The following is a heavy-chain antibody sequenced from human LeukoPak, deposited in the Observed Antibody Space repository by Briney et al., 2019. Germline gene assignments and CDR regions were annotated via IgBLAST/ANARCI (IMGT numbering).Heavy chain of an antibody. CDR1: GFTFGTYR. Sequence: PGGPLRLSCAASGFTFGTYRMNWVRQAPGKGLEWVSYISSSSSTIYYADSVKGRFTISRDNAKNSLFLQMNSLRAEDTAVYYCAREGVYGMDVWGQGTTVTVSS. CDR2: ISSSSSTI. V-gene: IGHV3-48*04. CDR3: AREGVYGMDV. J-gene: IGHJ6*02. D-gene: IGHD2-8*01.